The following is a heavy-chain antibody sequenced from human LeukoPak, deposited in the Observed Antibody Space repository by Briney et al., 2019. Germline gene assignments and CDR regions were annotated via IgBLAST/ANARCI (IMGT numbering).Heavy chain of an antibody. CDR2: IYPGDSDT. V-gene: IGHV5-51*01. J-gene: IGHJ4*02. Sequence: LGESLKISCKGSGYSFTGYWIGWVRQMPGKGLEWMGIIYPGDSDTRYSPSFQGQVTISADKSISTAYLQWSSLKASDTAMYYCATQGDVDTAMVGYWGQGTLVTVSS. D-gene: IGHD5-18*01. CDR1: GYSFTGYW. CDR3: ATQGDVDTAMVGY.